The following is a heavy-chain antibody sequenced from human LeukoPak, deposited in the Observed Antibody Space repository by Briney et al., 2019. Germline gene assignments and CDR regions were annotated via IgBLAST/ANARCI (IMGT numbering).Heavy chain of an antibody. Sequence: SETLSLTCAVSGPSISTNNWWSWVRQPPGKGLEGIGEIYHSSSTNYNPSLESRFTISVDKSKMQLCLKLSSVTAAETAVVYCARVRRWDWFDPWGQRTLVTVSS. CDR3: ARVRRWDWFDP. V-gene: IGHV4-4*02. CDR1: GPSISTNNW. CDR2: IYHSSST. J-gene: IGHJ5*02. D-gene: IGHD4-23*01.